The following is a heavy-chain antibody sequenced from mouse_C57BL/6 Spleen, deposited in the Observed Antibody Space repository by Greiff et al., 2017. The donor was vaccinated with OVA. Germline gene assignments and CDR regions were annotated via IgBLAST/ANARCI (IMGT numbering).Heavy chain of an antibody. D-gene: IGHD2-4*01. CDR1: GYTFTSYG. V-gene: IGHV1-81*01. CDR2: IYPRSGNT. CDR3: ARSKGDFPDYDPFAY. J-gene: IGHJ3*01. Sequence: QVQLQQSGAELARPGASVKLSCKASGYTFTSYGISWVKQRTGQGLEWIGEIYPRSGNTYYNEKFKGKATLTADKSSSTAYMELRSLTSEDSAVYFCARSKGDFPDYDPFAYWGQGTLVTVSA.